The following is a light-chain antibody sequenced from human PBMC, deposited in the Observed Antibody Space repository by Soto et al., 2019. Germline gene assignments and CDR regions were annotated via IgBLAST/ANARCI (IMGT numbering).Light chain of an antibody. CDR2: KAS. J-gene: IGKJ1*01. CDR1: QSISSW. CDR3: QQYNSYSRT. Sequence: DIQMTQSPSTLSASVGDRVTITCRARQSISSWLAWYQQKPGKAPKLLIYKASSLESGVPSRFSGSGSGTEFTLTISILQPDDFATYYCQQYNSYSRTFGQGTKVEIK. V-gene: IGKV1-5*03.